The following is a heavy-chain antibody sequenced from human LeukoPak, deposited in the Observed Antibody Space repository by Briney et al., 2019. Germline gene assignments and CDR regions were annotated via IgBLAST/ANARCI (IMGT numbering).Heavy chain of an antibody. J-gene: IGHJ4*02. D-gene: IGHD3-22*01. CDR1: GFTFSNSW. Sequence: PGGSLRLSCTASGFTFSNSWMHWVRQAPGKGLVWVSRINSDGSSTSYADSVKGRFTISRDNAKNTLYLQMNSLRAEDTAVYYCARDPDYYDSSGYGPGSSLDYWGQGTLVTVSS. CDR3: ARDPDYYDSSGYGPGSSLDY. V-gene: IGHV3-74*01. CDR2: INSDGSST.